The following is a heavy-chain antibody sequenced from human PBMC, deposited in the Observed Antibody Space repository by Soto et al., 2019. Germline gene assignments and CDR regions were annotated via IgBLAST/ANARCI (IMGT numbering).Heavy chain of an antibody. D-gene: IGHD3-10*01. CDR3: ARGLMGTGSYYNYYYYYGMDV. CDR1: GYTFTGYY. V-gene: IGHV1-2*04. Sequence: ASVKVSCKASGYTFTGYYMHWVRQAPGQGLEWMGWINPNSGGTNYAQKFQGWVTMTRDTSISTAYMELSRLRSDDTAVYYCARGLMGTGSYYNYYYYYGMDVWGQGTTVTVSS. J-gene: IGHJ6*02. CDR2: INPNSGGT.